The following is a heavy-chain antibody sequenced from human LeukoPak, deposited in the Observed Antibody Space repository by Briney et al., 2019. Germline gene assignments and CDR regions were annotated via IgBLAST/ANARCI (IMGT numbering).Heavy chain of an antibody. V-gene: IGHV3-30*04. CDR3: AKDNHSGFDY. J-gene: IGHJ4*02. CDR1: GFTFSSYA. CDR2: ISYDGSNK. Sequence: QTGGSLRLSCAASGFTFSSYAMHWVRQAPGKGLEWVAVISYDGSNKYYADSVKGRFTISRDNSKNTLYLQMNSLRAEDTAVYYCAKDNHSGFDYWGQGTLVTVSS. D-gene: IGHD1-14*01.